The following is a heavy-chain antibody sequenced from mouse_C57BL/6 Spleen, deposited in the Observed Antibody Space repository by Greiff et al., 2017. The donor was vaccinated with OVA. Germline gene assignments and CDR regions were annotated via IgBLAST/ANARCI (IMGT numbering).Heavy chain of an antibody. Sequence: VQLQQSGAELVKPGASVKISCKASGYAFSSYWMNWVKQRPGKGLEWIGQIYPGDGDTNYNGKFKGKATLTADKSSSTAYMQLSSLTSEDSAVYFCARGGIYYDYDDYFDYWGQGTTLTVSS. CDR2: IYPGDGDT. D-gene: IGHD2-4*01. CDR1: GYAFSSYW. CDR3: ARGGIYYDYDDYFDY. J-gene: IGHJ2*01. V-gene: IGHV1-80*01.